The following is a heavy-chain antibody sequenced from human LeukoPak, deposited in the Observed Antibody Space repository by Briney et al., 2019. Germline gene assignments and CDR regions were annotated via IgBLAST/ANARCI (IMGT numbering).Heavy chain of an antibody. CDR1: GASISNYY. CDR3: ARGPPSYQDIVVVVAAISTGAFDI. D-gene: IGHD2-15*01. V-gene: IGHV4-59*12. J-gene: IGHJ3*02. CDR2: IYYCGST. Sequence: PSETLSLTCTISGASISNYYWTWIRQPPGKGLEWIGYIYYCGSTNYNPSLKSRVTISVDTSKNQFSLKLSSVTAADTAVYYCARGPPSYQDIVVVVAAISTGAFDIWGQGTMVTVSS.